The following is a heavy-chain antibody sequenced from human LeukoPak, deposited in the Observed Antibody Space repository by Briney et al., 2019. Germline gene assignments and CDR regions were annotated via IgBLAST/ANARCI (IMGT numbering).Heavy chain of an antibody. J-gene: IGHJ4*02. D-gene: IGHD2-21*02. V-gene: IGHV3-7*01. Sequence: PGGSLRLSCAASGFTFSSYWMSWVRQAPGKRLEWVANIKQDGSEKYYVDSVKGRFTISRDNAKNSLYLQMNSLRAEDTAVYYCARITYCGGDCYAPIAPDFDYWGQGTLVTVSS. CDR3: ARITYCGGDCYAPIAPDFDY. CDR2: IKQDGSEK. CDR1: GFTFSSYW.